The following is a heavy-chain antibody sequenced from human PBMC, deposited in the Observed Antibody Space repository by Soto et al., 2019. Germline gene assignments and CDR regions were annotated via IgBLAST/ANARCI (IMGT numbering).Heavy chain of an antibody. D-gene: IGHD3-16*01. V-gene: IGHV1-18*01. Sequence: GASVKVSCKASGYTFDVFGIAWVRQAPGQGLEWIGWIRPYTGTPHYSQKFQGRATMTRDTSTSTAYLELRSLTSDDTAMYYCVRPCNGGSRDFFDSWSQGSLV. CDR3: VRPCNGGSRDFFDS. J-gene: IGHJ4*01. CDR1: GYTFDVFG. CDR2: IRPYTGTP.